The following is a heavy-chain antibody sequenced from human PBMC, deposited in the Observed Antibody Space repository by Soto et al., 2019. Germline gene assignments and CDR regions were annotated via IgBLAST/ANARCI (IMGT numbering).Heavy chain of an antibody. Sequence: ASVKVSCKASGYTFTGYYMHWVRQAPGQGLEWMGWMNPNSGKTGYAQKIQGRVTMTRNTSISTEYKELSSLRSEDTAVYYCTGSGGSLVAFDIWGQGTMVTVSS. D-gene: IGHD2-15*01. CDR2: MNPNSGKT. CDR3: TGSGGSLVAFDI. CDR1: GYTFTGYY. V-gene: IGHV1-8*02. J-gene: IGHJ3*02.